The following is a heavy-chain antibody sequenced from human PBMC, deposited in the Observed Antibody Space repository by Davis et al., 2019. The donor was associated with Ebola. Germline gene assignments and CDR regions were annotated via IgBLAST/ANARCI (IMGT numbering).Heavy chain of an antibody. J-gene: IGHJ3*02. CDR2: IYHSGST. CDR1: GGSISSSNW. D-gene: IGHD4-17*01. Sequence: MPSETLSLTCAVSGGSISSSNWWSWVRQPPGKGLEWIGEIYHSGSTNYNPSLKSRVTISVDKSKNQFSLKLSSVTAADTAVYYCARAAWTTVTKFAFDIWGQGTMVTVSS. CDR3: ARAAWTTVTKFAFDI. V-gene: IGHV4-4*02.